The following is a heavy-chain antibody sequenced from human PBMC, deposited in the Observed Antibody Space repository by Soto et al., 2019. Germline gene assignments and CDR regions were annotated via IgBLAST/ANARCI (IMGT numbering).Heavy chain of an antibody. Sequence: QVQLQESGPGLVKPSGTLSLTCAVSCCSISSSNWWCWVRQPPGKGLEWLGDIYHSGSTNYNPSLTSRVTSSVDNSKNQFSLKLSSVTAADTAVYYCARAIITTVTTPHGYFDIWGRGPLLTLSS. CDR2: IYHSGST. D-gene: IGHD4-17*01. V-gene: IGHV4-4*02. J-gene: IGHJ2*01. CDR3: ARAIITTVTTPHGYFDI. CDR1: CCSISSSNW.